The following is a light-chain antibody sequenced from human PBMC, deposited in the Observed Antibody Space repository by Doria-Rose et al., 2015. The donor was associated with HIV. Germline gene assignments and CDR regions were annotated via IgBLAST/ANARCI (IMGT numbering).Light chain of an antibody. CDR1: TSDVGGYDY. CDR2: QVS. V-gene: IGLV2-14*01. J-gene: IGLJ3*02. CDR3: SSYTSSSTWV. Sequence: LIQPASVSGSPGQSITISCTGTTSDVGGYDYLSWYQHHPGKAPKLMIYQVSNRPSGVSNRFSGSKSGNTASLTISGLQAEDEADYYCSSYTSSSTWVFGGGTKLTVL.